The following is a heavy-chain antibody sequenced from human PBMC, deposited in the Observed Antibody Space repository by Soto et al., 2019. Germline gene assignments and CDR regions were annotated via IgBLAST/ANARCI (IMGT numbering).Heavy chain of an antibody. CDR3: GRLLKRGTSDWIHIAC. V-gene: IGHV2-70*20. Sequence: SGPWFLSRTQTLTLTCTLSGFSLTTKGMAGTWVRQPPGKALEWLALIDGNDQKYYNSSLKTRITLSKDTAKTHVVLTMTDIDPMDTGTYFCGRLLKRGTSDWIHIACWGQ. CDR2: IDGNDQK. J-gene: IGHJ4*02. D-gene: IGHD3-9*01. CDR1: GFSLTTKGMA.